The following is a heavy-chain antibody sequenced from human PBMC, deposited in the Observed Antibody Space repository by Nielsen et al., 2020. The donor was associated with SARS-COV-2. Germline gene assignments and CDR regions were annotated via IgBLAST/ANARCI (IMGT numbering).Heavy chain of an antibody. J-gene: IGHJ4*02. CDR1: GFTFSDYA. CDR2: INSHGSRT. CDR3: ARLWDDGYYFDTGPYDY. Sequence: GESLKISCAASGFTFSDYAMAWVRQAPGKGLEWVAHINSHGSRTNYADSVQGRFTTSRDNAKNTLYLQMNSLRAEDTAVYYCARLWDDGYYFDTGPYDYWGQGTVVTVSS. V-gene: IGHV3-74*01. D-gene: IGHD3-22*01.